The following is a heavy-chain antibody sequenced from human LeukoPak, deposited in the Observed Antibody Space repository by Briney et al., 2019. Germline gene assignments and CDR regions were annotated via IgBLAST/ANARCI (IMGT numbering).Heavy chain of an antibody. CDR2: ISGSGGST. V-gene: IGHV3-23*01. CDR1: GFTFSNAW. D-gene: IGHD5-18*01. Sequence: PGGSLRLSCAASGFTFSNAWMSWVRQAPGKGLEWVSAISGSGGSTYYADSVKGRFTISRDNSKNTLYLQMNSLRAEDTAVYYCAKEMGTAMGFDYWGQGTLVTVSS. J-gene: IGHJ4*02. CDR3: AKEMGTAMGFDY.